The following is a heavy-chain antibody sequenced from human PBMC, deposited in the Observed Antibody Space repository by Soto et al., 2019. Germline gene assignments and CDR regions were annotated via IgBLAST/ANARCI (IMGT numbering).Heavy chain of an antibody. V-gene: IGHV4-59*01. D-gene: IGHD5-18*01. J-gene: IGHJ6*02. Sequence: RSLTCTVSGGSISSYYWSWIRQPPGKGLEWIGYIYYSGSTNYNPSLKSRVTISVDTSKNQFSLKLSSVTAADTAVYYCARGGSAMVTGYYYGMDVWGQGTTVTVSS. CDR2: IYYSGST. CDR3: ARGGSAMVTGYYYGMDV. CDR1: GGSISSYY.